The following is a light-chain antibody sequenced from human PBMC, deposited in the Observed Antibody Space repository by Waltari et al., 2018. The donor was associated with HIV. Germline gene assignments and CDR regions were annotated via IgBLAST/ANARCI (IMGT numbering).Light chain of an antibody. V-gene: IGKV1-39*01. J-gene: IGKJ2*03. CDR2: AAS. CDR1: QSISNY. CDR3: QQSYSTPYS. Sequence: DIQMTQSPYSLSASVGDRVTITCRASQSISNYLNWYQQKQGKAPKLLIYAASSLQSGVPSRFSGSGSGTYFTLTIGSLQPEDFATYYCQQSYSTPYSFGQGTKLEVK.